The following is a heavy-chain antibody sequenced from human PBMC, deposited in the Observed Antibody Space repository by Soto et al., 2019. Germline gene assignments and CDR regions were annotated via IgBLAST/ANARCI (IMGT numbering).Heavy chain of an antibody. Sequence: QVQLVQSGPEVKKPGSAVKVSCKASGGTFKMYAMNWVRQAPGQGLEWMGGTIPALDKTNYAQKFQGRLTITVDESTGTAYMDLSSLRSDDTAVYYCARGIGSGGVIGGFDYWGQGTMVTVSS. D-gene: IGHD3-16*02. V-gene: IGHV1-69*01. CDR2: TIPALDKT. CDR3: ARGIGSGGVIGGFDY. J-gene: IGHJ4*02. CDR1: GGTFKMYA.